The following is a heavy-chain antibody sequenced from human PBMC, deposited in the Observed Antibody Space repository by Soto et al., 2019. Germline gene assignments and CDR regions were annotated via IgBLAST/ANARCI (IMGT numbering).Heavy chain of an antibody. CDR1: GFTFRDYY. V-gene: IGHV3-11*01. CDR2: ISSSGPTI. Sequence: EGSRRLSCAASGFTFRDYYMSWIRQAPGKGLEWFSYISSSGPTIYYEDSVQGRFTISRDNANNSLYLQMNSLRAEDTAVYYSARHILRAYSRSGMDVWGQGTTVTVYS. CDR3: ARHILRAYSRSGMDV. J-gene: IGHJ6*02. D-gene: IGHD6-13*01.